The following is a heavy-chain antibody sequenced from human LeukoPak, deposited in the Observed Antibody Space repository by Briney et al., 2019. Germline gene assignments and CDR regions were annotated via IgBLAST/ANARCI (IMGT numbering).Heavy chain of an antibody. V-gene: IGHV4-39*01. CDR2: VSYTGNT. CDR3: ARQSYGGSGSYHRFDP. Sequence: PSETLSLTCTVSGGSINSTNYYWGWLRLPPGKGLEWIGSVSYTGNTFYKLSLKSRLTISMDTSKNQFSLELSSVTAADTALYFCARQSYGGSGSYHRFDPWGQGTLVTVSS. D-gene: IGHD3-10*01. J-gene: IGHJ5*02. CDR1: GGSINSTNYY.